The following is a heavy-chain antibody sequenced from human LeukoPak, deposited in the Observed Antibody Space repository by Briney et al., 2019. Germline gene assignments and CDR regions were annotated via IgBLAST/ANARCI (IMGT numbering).Heavy chain of an antibody. CDR2: ISSIGSYI. CDR1: GITFSTNT. D-gene: IGHD1-7*01. V-gene: IGHV3-21*01. J-gene: IGHJ4*02. Sequence: GGSLRLSCAASGITFSTNTMSWVRQAPGKGLEWVSSISSIGSYIYYADSVKGRFTISRDNAKNSLYLQMHSLRAEDTGVYYCASVRYNWNYSFDYWGQGTLVTVSS. CDR3: ASVRYNWNYSFDY.